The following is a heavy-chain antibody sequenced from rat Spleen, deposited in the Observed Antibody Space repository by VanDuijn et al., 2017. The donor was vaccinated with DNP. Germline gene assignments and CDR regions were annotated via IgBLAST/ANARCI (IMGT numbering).Heavy chain of an antibody. Sequence: EVQLQESGSGLVKPSQSLFLTCSVTGYSITSNYWGWIRKFPGNTMEYIRHISYSGTTNYNQSLKSRISITRNTSKTHFFLHFNSVTSKDTATYYGARWTRYFDYWGQGVMVTVSS. V-gene: IGHV3-1*01. D-gene: IGHD1-7*01. CDR3: ARWTRYFDY. CDR2: ISYSGTT. CDR1: GYSITSNY. J-gene: IGHJ2*01.